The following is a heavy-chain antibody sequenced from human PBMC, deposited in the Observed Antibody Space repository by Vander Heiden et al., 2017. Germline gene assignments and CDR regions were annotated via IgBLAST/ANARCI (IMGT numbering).Heavy chain of an antibody. D-gene: IGHD3-3*01. Sequence: QLQLQESGPGLVKPSETLSLTCTVSGGSISSSSYYWGWIRQPPGKGLEWIGSIYYSGITYYNPSLKSRVTISVDTSKNQFSLKLSSVTAADTAVYYCARQKTYYDFWSGYYTPGDFDYWGQGTLVTVSS. CDR1: GGSISSSSYY. CDR3: ARQKTYYDFWSGYYTPGDFDY. CDR2: IYYSGIT. V-gene: IGHV4-39*01. J-gene: IGHJ4*02.